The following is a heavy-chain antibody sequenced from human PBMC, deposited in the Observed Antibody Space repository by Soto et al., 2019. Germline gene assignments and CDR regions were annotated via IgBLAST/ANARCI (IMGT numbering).Heavy chain of an antibody. V-gene: IGHV3-7*01. CDR3: ATDSGTSDY. J-gene: IGHJ4*02. CDR2: IKQDGSER. CDR1: GFTFSTYW. D-gene: IGHD1-1*01. Sequence: GSLRLSCAASGFTFSTYWMSWVRQAPGKGLEWVANIKQDGSERYYVDSVKGRFTISRDNARNSMYLQMSGLRAEDTAVYYCATDSGTSDYWGQGTLVTVSS.